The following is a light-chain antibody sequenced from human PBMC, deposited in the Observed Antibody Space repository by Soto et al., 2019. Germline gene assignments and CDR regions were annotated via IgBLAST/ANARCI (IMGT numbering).Light chain of an antibody. CDR1: QSLLHITGATF. Sequence: DVVMTQTPLSLSVAPGQPASISCKSSQSLLHITGATFLFWYLQKPGQSPQLLIYEVSTRVSGVPDRFSVSGSGTDFTLEISRVETDDVGIYYCMQSTQLPPTFGQGTRLGIE. CDR2: EVS. V-gene: IGKV2D-29*02. J-gene: IGKJ5*01. CDR3: MQSTQLPPT.